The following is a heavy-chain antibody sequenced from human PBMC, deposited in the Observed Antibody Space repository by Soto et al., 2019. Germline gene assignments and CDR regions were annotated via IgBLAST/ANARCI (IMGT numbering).Heavy chain of an antibody. D-gene: IGHD6-19*01. CDR3: AKNEGYSSGWYLD. J-gene: IGHJ4*02. Sequence: EEQQLESGGGLVQPGGSLRLSCAASGFTFSSYGMSWVRQAPGKGLEWVSAISGSGGSTYNADSVKGRFTISRDNSKNTLYLQMNSLRAEDTAVYYCAKNEGYSSGWYLDWGQGTLVTVSS. V-gene: IGHV3-23*01. CDR1: GFTFSSYG. CDR2: ISGSGGST.